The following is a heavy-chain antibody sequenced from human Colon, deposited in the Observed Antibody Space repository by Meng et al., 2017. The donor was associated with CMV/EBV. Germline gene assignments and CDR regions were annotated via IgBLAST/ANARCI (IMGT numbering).Heavy chain of an antibody. CDR1: GGSISGHY. D-gene: IGHD3-10*01. CDR2: IYSNGRI. CDR3: GRAGARGVPIDV. Sequence: QVPLQGSGPGLVKPSGTLPLTCSVSGGSISGHYWTWIRRPAGEGLQWLGRIYSNGRIDENYSLRSRVTISVDTSKNQLSLRLTSVTAADTAVYYCGRAGARGVPIDVWGRGTLVTVSS. V-gene: IGHV4-4*07. J-gene: IGHJ2*01.